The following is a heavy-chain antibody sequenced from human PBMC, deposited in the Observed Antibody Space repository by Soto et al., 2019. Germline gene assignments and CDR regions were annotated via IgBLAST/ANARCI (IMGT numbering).Heavy chain of an antibody. CDR2: ISAYNGNT. J-gene: IGHJ4*02. V-gene: IGHV1-18*01. D-gene: IGHD2-21*02. Sequence: ASVKVSCKASGYTFTSYGISWVRQAPGQGLEWMGWISAYNGNTNYAQKLQGRVTMTTDTSTSTAYMELRSLRSDDTAVYYCARAGEAYCGGDCYSVDCWGQGTLVTVSS. CDR1: GYTFTSYG. CDR3: ARAGEAYCGGDCYSVDC.